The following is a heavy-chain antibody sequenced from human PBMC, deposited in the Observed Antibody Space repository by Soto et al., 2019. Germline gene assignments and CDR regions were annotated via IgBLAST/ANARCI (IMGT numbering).Heavy chain of an antibody. CDR3: ARDLVVVAGHYYYGMDV. Sequence: QVQLVESGGGVVQPGRSLRLSCAASGFTFSSYAMHWVRQAPGKGLEWVAVISYDGSNKYYEDSVKGRFTISRDNSKSTLYLQMHSLRAEDTAVYYCARDLVVVAGHYYYGMDVWGQGTTVTVSS. CDR2: ISYDGSNK. J-gene: IGHJ6*01. D-gene: IGHD2-15*01. V-gene: IGHV3-30-3*01. CDR1: GFTFSSYA.